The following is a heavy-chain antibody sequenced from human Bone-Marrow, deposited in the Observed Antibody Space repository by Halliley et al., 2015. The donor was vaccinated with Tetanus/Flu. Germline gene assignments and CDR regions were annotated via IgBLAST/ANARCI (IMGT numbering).Heavy chain of an antibody. J-gene: IGHJ6*02. V-gene: IGHV6-1*01. CDR1: GDSVSSTSAA. D-gene: IGHD3-3*01. CDR2: TYYRSKWYN. CDR3: ARVADSWEGSGLDV. Sequence: GLVKPSQTLSLTCAISGDSVSSTSAAWNWIRQSPSRGLEWLGRTYYRSKWYNHYALSVKSRITINPDTSKNHFSLHLDSVTPEDTAVYYCARVADSWEGSGLDVWGQGTTVIVSS.